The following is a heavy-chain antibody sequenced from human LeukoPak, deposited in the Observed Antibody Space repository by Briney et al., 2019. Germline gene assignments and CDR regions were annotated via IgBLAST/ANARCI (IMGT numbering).Heavy chain of an antibody. Sequence: GGSLRLSCAASGFTFSNAWMSWVRQAPGKGLEWVGLIKSKTDGGTTDYAAPVKGRFTISRDDSKNTLYLQMNSLKTEDTAVYYCSRRYCSGGSCWSYWGQGTLVTVSS. CDR1: GFTFSNAW. CDR3: SRRYCSGGSCWSY. CDR2: IKSKTDGGTT. V-gene: IGHV3-15*01. J-gene: IGHJ4*02. D-gene: IGHD2-15*01.